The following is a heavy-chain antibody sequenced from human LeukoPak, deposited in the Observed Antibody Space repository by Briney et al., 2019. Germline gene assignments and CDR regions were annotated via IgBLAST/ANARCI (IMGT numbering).Heavy chain of an antibody. Sequence: PGGSLRLSCAASGFTFGDYLMTWVRQAPGKGPEWVANIKEDESIKAYVGSVKGRFTISRDNAKNLLYLEMNSLRTEDTAVYYCARTSADYGEVLFDYWGQGTLVTVSS. V-gene: IGHV3-7*05. J-gene: IGHJ4*02. CDR1: GFTFGDYL. D-gene: IGHD4/OR15-4a*01. CDR3: ARTSADYGEVLFDY. CDR2: IKEDESIK.